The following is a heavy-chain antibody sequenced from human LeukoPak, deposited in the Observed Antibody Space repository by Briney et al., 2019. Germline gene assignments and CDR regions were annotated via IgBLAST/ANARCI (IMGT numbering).Heavy chain of an antibody. CDR3: ARRYFDH. CDR2: ISGSGDST. J-gene: IGHJ4*02. Sequence: GGSLRLSCAASGFTFSSYAMSWVRQAPGKGLEWVSAISGSGDSTYYGDSVKGWFTISRDNSKNTLYLQMNGLRAEDTAVYYCARRYFDHWGQGTLVTVSS. V-gene: IGHV3-23*01. CDR1: GFTFSSYA.